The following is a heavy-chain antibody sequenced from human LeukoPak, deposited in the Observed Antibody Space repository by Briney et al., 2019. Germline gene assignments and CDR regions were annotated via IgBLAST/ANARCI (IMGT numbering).Heavy chain of an antibody. D-gene: IGHD2-15*01. CDR3: ARERCSGGSCYFRY. V-gene: IGHV4-59*01. Sequence: SETLSLTCTVSGGSISSYYWSWIRQPPGKGLEWIGYIYYSGSTNYNPSLKSRVTISVDTSKNQFSLKLSSVTAADTAVYYCARERCSGGSCYFRYWGQGTLVTVSS. J-gene: IGHJ4*02. CDR2: IYYSGST. CDR1: GGSISSYY.